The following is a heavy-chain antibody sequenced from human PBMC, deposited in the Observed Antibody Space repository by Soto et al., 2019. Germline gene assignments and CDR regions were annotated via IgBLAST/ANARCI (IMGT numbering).Heavy chain of an antibody. CDR1: GYTFTSYG. J-gene: IGHJ6*02. Sequence: ASVKVSCKASGYTFTSYGISWVRQAPGQGLEWMGWISAYNGNTNYAQKLQGRVTMTTDTSTSTAYMELRSLRSDDTAVYYCAAVTTGDYYYYGMDVWGQRTTVTVSS. CDR2: ISAYNGNT. V-gene: IGHV1-18*01. CDR3: AAVTTGDYYYYGMDV. D-gene: IGHD4-17*01.